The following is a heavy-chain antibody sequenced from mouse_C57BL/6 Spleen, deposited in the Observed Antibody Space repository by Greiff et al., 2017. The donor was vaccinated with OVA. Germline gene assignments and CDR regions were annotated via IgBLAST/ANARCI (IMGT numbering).Heavy chain of an antibody. D-gene: IGHD1-1*01. CDR1: GFTFSDYG. CDR3: ARVYGSSLYYAMDY. J-gene: IGHJ4*01. V-gene: IGHV5-17*01. Sequence: EVMLVESGGGLVKPGGSLKLSCAASGFTFSDYGMHWVRQAPEKGLEWVAYISSGSSTIYYADTVKGRFTISRDNAKNTLFLQMTSLRSEDTAMYYCARVYGSSLYYAMDYWGQGTSVTVSS. CDR2: ISSGSSTI.